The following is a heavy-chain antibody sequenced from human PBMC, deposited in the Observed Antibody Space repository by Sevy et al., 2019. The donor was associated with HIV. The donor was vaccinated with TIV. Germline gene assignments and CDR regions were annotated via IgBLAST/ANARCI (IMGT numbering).Heavy chain of an antibody. V-gene: IGHV4-59*01. D-gene: IGHD2-2*01. J-gene: IGHJ3*02. CDR1: GGSINNYY. CDR2: IYYSGST. CDR3: ARGQLERRIFSFGFDI. Sequence: SETLSLNCTVSGGSINNYYWSWIRQPPGKGLEWIGYIYYSGSTNYNPSLKSRVTLSLDTSKNNFSLKRRSVTAADTAVYYCARGQLERRIFSFGFDIWGQGTMVTVSS.